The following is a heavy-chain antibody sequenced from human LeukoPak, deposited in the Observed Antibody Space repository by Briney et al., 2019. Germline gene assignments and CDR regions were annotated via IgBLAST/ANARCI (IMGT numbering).Heavy chain of an antibody. J-gene: IGHJ5*02. V-gene: IGHV4-61*02. CDR2: IYTSGST. CDR1: GGSISSGSYY. Sequence: PSETLSLTCTVSGGSISSGSYYWSWIRQPAGKGLEWIGRIYTSGSTNYNPSLKSRVTISVDTSKNQFSLKLSSVTAADTAVYYCARGGEMTTVTTFFDPWGQGTLVTVSS. D-gene: IGHD4-17*01. CDR3: ARGGEMTTVTTFFDP.